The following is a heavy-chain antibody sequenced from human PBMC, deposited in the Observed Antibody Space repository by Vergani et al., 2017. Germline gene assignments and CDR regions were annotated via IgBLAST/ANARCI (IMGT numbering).Heavy chain of an antibody. Sequence: QVQLVQSGAEVKKPGSSVKVSCKASGGTFSSYAISWVRQAPGQGLEWMGGIIPIFSTANYAQKFQGRVTITADESTSTAYMELSSLRSEDTAVYYCARDIRNYGDYSRYYGMDVWGQGTTVTVSS. CDR1: GGTFSSYA. CDR3: ARDIRNYGDYSRYYGMDV. CDR2: IIPIFSTA. V-gene: IGHV1-69*01. J-gene: IGHJ6*02. D-gene: IGHD4-17*01.